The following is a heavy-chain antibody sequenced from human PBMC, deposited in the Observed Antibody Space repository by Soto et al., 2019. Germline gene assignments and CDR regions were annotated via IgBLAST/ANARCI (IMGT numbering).Heavy chain of an antibody. Sequence: PGGSLRLSCAASGFTFSSYWMSWVRQAPGKGLEWVANIKQDGSEKYYVDSVKGRFTISRDNAKNSLYLQMNSLRAEDTAVYYCARELPAYYYDSSGYSLWGQGTLVTVSS. CDR2: IKQDGSEK. CDR1: GFTFSSYW. D-gene: IGHD3-22*01. J-gene: IGHJ4*02. CDR3: ARELPAYYYDSSGYSL. V-gene: IGHV3-7*01.